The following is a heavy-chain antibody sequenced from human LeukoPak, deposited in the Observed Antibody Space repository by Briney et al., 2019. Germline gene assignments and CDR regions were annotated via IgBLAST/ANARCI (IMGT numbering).Heavy chain of an antibody. Sequence: SETLSLTCTVSGGSISSGGYYWSWIRQHPGKGLEWIGYIYYSGSTYYNPSLKSRVTISVDTSKNQFSLKLSSVTAADTAVYCCARGLYDSSTWEGYFDYWGQGTLVTVSS. CDR2: IYYSGST. CDR1: GGSISSGGYY. J-gene: IGHJ4*02. D-gene: IGHD3-22*01. CDR3: ARGLYDSSTWEGYFDY. V-gene: IGHV4-31*03.